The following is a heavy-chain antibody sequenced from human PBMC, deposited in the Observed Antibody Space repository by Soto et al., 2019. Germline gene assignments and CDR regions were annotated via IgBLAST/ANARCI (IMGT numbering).Heavy chain of an antibody. Sequence: QLQLQESGSRLVKPSETLSLTCAVSGGSIDSGAFSLSWIRQPPGKGLEWIGYVTHSGTAYSITSLNGRLTLSVDSSQTQFSLKLTSVTAADSAFYYCARIHWAQSSLDYWGRGILVTVSS. V-gene: IGHV4-30-2*01. CDR3: ARIHWAQSSLDY. J-gene: IGHJ4*02. CDR1: GGSIDSGAFS. CDR2: VTHSGTA. D-gene: IGHD6-19*01.